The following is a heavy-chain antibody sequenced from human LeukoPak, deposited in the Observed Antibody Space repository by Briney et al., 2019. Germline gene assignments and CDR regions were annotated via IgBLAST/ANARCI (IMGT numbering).Heavy chain of an antibody. CDR3: AREPLPGLGAFDI. J-gene: IGHJ3*02. V-gene: IGHV3-53*01. CDR1: GFTFSSYA. D-gene: IGHD3-16*01. CDR2: IYSGGST. Sequence: GGSLRLSCAASGFTFSSYAMSWVRQAPGKGLEWVSVIYSGGSTYYADSVKGRFTISRDNSKNTLYLQMNSLRAEDTAVYYCAREPLPGLGAFDIWGQGTMVTVSS.